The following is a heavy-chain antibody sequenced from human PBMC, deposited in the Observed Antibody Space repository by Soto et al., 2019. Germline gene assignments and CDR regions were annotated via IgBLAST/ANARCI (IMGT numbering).Heavy chain of an antibody. CDR2: IYPGDSDT. CDR3: AASIFYYGMDV. V-gene: IGHV5-51*01. Sequence: PGESLKISCKGFGYTFTNYWIGWVRQMPGKGPEWMGIIYPGDSDTKYNPSFQGQVTISADKSITTTCLQWSSLKASDTAIYYCAASIFYYGMDVWGQGTTVTVSS. J-gene: IGHJ6*02. CDR1: GYTFTNYW.